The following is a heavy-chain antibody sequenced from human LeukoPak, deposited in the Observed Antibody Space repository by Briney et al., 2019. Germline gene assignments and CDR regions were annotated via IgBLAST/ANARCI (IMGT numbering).Heavy chain of an antibody. V-gene: IGHV3-30*03. Sequence: GRSLRLSCTVSGFPFNDYVIHWVSQAPGKGLEWVAVTSADERIKIYNDSVRGRFTISRDNSKNTQYLQMNSLRVEDTAVYYCARDPVLGAPDYLDYWGRGTLVSVSS. CDR2: TSADERIK. CDR1: GFPFNDYV. J-gene: IGHJ4*02. D-gene: IGHD1-26*01. CDR3: ARDPVLGAPDYLDY.